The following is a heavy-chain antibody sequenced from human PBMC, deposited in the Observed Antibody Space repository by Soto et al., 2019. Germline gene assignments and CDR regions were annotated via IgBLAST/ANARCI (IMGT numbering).Heavy chain of an antibody. Sequence: QVQLVQSGAEVKKPGASVKVSCKASGYTFISYGISWVRQAPGQGLEWMGWINTYNGNTNYAQKLQGRVTMTTDTSRSTSDMELNSLRSDDTSIYYCARDRGYCSGGSCSSDWFDPWGQGTLVTVSS. CDR1: GYTFISYG. D-gene: IGHD2-15*01. V-gene: IGHV1-18*01. CDR3: ARDRGYCSGGSCSSDWFDP. J-gene: IGHJ5*02. CDR2: INTYNGNT.